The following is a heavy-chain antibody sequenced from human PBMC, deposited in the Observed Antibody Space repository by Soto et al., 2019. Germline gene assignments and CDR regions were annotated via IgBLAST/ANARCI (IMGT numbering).Heavy chain of an antibody. J-gene: IGHJ6*02. D-gene: IGHD6-6*01. CDR1: GGTFSNYA. Sequence: AGKVWCKASGGTFSNYAISCVLQSPLQWLDWMGGIIPIFGTANYAQKFQGRVTITADKSTSTAYMELSSLRSEDTAVYYCARHRIAARPGGDYYYYYGMDVWGQGTTVTVSS. V-gene: IGHV1-69*06. CDR2: IIPIFGTA. CDR3: ARHRIAARPGGDYYYYYGMDV.